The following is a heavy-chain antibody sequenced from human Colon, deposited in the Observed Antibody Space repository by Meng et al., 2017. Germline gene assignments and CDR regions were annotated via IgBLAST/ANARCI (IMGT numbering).Heavy chain of an antibody. J-gene: IGHJ4*02. V-gene: IGHV4-4*02. Sequence: VQLPGAGPGLVRPSGTRSLTCVVSGGSLISSNWWTWVRQAPGKGLEWIGEIYRSGSTNYNPSLKSRVTISIDTSKNEFSLKLTSVTAADTALYYCARRVQYSSGYYYFDFWGQGTLVTVSS. D-gene: IGHD3-22*01. CDR2: IYRSGST. CDR1: GGSLISSNW. CDR3: ARRVQYSSGYYYFDF.